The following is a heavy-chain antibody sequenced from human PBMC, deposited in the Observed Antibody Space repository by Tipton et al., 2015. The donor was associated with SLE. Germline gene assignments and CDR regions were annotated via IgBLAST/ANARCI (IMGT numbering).Heavy chain of an antibody. V-gene: IGHV6-1*01. CDR1: GDSVSSNSAA. D-gene: IGHD2-2*01. CDR3: ARGWGTGSRGGDY. J-gene: IGHJ4*02. CDR2: TYYMSKWYN. Sequence: PGLVKPSQTLSLTCANSGDSVSSNSAAWDWIRQSPSRGLEWLGRTYYMSKWYNDYAVSVKSRIIINPDTSKNQFSLQLNSVTPEDTAVYYCARGWGTGSRGGDYWGQGTLVTVSS.